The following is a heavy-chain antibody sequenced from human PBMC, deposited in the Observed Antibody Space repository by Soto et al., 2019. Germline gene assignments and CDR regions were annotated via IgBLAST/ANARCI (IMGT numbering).Heavy chain of an antibody. Sequence: QVQLVQSGAEVKKPGASVKVSCKVSGYTLTELSMHWVRQAPGKGLEWMGGFDPEDGETIYAQKFQGRVTMTEDTSTDTAYMELSSLRSEDTAVYYCATDSPGYSSSWYGRHWFDPWGQGTLVTVSS. CDR2: FDPEDGET. CDR3: ATDSPGYSSSWYGRHWFDP. D-gene: IGHD6-13*01. CDR1: GYTLTELS. J-gene: IGHJ5*02. V-gene: IGHV1-24*01.